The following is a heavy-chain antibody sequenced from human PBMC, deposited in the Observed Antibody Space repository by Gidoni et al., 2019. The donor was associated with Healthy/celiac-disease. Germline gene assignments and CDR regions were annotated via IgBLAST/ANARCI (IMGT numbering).Heavy chain of an antibody. V-gene: IGHV4-39*07. J-gene: IGHJ4*02. CDR3: ARVWSSSSSRGDY. Sequence: QLQLQESGPGLAKPSATLSLTCTVSGGSISSSSYYWGWIRQPPGKGLEWIGSIYYSGSTYYNPSLKSRVTISVDTSKNQFSLKLSSVTAADTAVDYCARVWSSSSSRGDYWGQGTLVTVSS. D-gene: IGHD6-13*01. CDR1: GGSISSSSYY. CDR2: IYYSGST.